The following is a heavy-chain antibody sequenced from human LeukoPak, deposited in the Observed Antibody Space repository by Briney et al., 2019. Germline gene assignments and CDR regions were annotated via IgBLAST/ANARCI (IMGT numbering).Heavy chain of an antibody. D-gene: IGHD3-22*01. CDR1: GYSFSSYA. CDR3: ATGGAEDSSGYYMDV. Sequence: ASVKVSCKASGYSFSSYAIHWVRQAPGQSLEWMGWINAGNGDTKYSQKFQGRVTITRDTSASTAYMELSSLRSEDTAVYYCATGGAEDSSGYYMDVWGQGTTVTVSS. V-gene: IGHV1-3*01. J-gene: IGHJ6*02. CDR2: INAGNGDT.